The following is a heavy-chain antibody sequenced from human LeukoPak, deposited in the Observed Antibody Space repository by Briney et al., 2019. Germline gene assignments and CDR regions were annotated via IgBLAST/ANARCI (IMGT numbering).Heavy chain of an antibody. CDR2: IYYSGST. CDR3: ARDSFPAAMGYYYYGMDV. CDR1: GGSISSYY. V-gene: IGHV4-59*01. J-gene: IGHJ6*02. D-gene: IGHD2-2*01. Sequence: PSETLSLTCTVSGGSISSYYWSWFRQPPGKGLEWIGYIYYSGSTNYNPSLKSRVTISVDTSKNQFSLKLSSVTAADTAVYYCARDSFPAAMGYYYYGMDVWGQGTTVTVSS.